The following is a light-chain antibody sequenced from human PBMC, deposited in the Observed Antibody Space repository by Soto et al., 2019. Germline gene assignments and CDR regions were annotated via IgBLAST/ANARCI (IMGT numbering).Light chain of an antibody. CDR3: QQYDDLPYT. V-gene: IGKV3-20*01. CDR1: QTLTTRF. CDR2: GAS. J-gene: IGKJ2*01. Sequence: EIVLTQSPGTLSLSPGERATLSCMASQTLTTRFLAWYQQKPGQAPRLLIYGASSRATGIPDRFSGSGSGKEYTLTISRLEPEDFAVYSCQQYDDLPYTFGQGTTLEIK.